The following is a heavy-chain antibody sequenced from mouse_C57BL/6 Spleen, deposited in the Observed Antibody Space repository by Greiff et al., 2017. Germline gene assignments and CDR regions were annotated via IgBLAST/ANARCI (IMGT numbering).Heavy chain of an antibody. CDR1: GYTFTSYW. Sequence: QVHVKQPGAELVMPGASVKLSCKASGYTFTSYWMHWVKQRPGQGLEWIGEIDPSDSYTNYNQKFKGKSTLTVDKSSSTAYMQLSSLTSEDSAVYYCASYGSSLFDYWGQGTTLTVSS. D-gene: IGHD1-1*01. CDR3: ASYGSSLFDY. V-gene: IGHV1-69*01. CDR2: IDPSDSYT. J-gene: IGHJ2*01.